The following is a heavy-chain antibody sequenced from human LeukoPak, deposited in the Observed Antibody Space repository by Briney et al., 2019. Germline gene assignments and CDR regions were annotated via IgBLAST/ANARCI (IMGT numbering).Heavy chain of an antibody. CDR2: ISSDGTI. Sequence: GGSLRLSCAASGFTVRSNYMNWVRQAPGKGLECVSVISSDGTIYYADSVKDRFTISRDTSKNSVDLQMYSLAAEDTAVYYCAKDNGRSVIQYWGQGTLVIVSS. J-gene: IGHJ1*01. V-gene: IGHV3-66*01. CDR1: GFTVRSNY. CDR3: AKDNGRSVIQY. D-gene: IGHD2-21*01.